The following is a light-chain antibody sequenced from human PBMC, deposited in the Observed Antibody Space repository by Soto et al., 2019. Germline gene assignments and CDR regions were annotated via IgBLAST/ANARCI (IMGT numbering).Light chain of an antibody. J-gene: IGKJ1*01. CDR3: QQYGSSGT. CDR1: QSVSNNY. V-gene: IGKV3-20*01. CDR2: GAS. Sequence: EIELTQSPGTLSLSPWERVTLXLTASQSVSNNYLAWYQQKPGQAPRLLIYGASNRATGIPDRFSGSESGTDFTLTISRLEPEDFAVYYCQQYGSSGTFGQGTKVDNK.